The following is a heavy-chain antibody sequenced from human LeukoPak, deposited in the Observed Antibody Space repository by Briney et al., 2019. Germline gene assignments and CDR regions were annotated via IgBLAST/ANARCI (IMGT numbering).Heavy chain of an antibody. J-gene: IGHJ4*02. V-gene: IGHV1-18*01. Sequence: ASVKVSCKASGYTLTNYAISWVRQAPGQGLEWMGWISSYNGNTKYAQKLQGRVTVTTDTSTSAAYMELRSLRSDDTAVYYCARAGNVVTAHFDYWGQGTLVTVSS. D-gene: IGHD2-21*02. CDR3: ARAGNVVTAHFDY. CDR1: GYTLTNYA. CDR2: ISSYNGNT.